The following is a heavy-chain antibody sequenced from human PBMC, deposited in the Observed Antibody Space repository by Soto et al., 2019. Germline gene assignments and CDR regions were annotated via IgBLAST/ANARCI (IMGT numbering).Heavy chain of an antibody. V-gene: IGHV3-9*01. CDR1: GVTVDDYA. Sequence: GGSIRLSCAASGVTVDDYAIHWARQEPGKGLEWVAGXXWXXGXXXXXDXXXGRFNISRDNAKNSLYLQMNSLRAEDTALYYCAKADYRACYYGMDVWGQGTTVTVSS. D-gene: IGHD4-17*01. CDR2: XXWXXGXX. J-gene: IGHJ6*02. CDR3: AKADYRACYYGMDV.